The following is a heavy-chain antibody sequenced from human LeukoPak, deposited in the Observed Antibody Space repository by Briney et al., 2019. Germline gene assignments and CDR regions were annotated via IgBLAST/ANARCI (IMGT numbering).Heavy chain of an antibody. D-gene: IGHD2-15*01. V-gene: IGHV3-30*02. J-gene: IGHJ6*02. Sequence: PGGSLRLSCAASGFTFSSYGMHWVRQAPGKGLEWVAFIRYGGSNKYYADSVKGRFTISRDNSKNTLYLQMNSLRAEDTAVYYCAKVPIAVGPEEDYYYGMDVWGQGTTVTVSS. CDR3: AKVPIAVGPEEDYYYGMDV. CDR2: IRYGGSNK. CDR1: GFTFSSYG.